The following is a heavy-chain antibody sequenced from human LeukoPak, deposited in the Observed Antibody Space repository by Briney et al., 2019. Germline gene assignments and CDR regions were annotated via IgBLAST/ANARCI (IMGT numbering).Heavy chain of an antibody. CDR1: GLTFSNAW. V-gene: IGHV3-30*03. J-gene: IGHJ4*02. CDR3: ARDGYIVATIAAAGFDY. Sequence: GGSLRLSCAASGLTFSNAWMSWVRQAPGKGLEWVAVISYDGSNKYYADSVKGRFTISRDNSKNTLYLQMNSLRAEDTAVYYCARDGYIVATIAAAGFDYWGQGTLVTVSS. CDR2: ISYDGSNK. D-gene: IGHD5-12*01.